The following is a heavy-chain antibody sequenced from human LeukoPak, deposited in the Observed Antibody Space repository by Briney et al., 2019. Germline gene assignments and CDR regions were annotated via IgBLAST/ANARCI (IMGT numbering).Heavy chain of an antibody. CDR2: IKSKTDVGTT. CDR3: AAAPNGDYASYYFDY. CDR1: EFSFTHAW. J-gene: IGHJ4*02. V-gene: IGHV3-15*01. Sequence: PXGSLRLSCVASEFSFTHAWMNWVRQAPGKGLEWLGRIKSKTDVGTTDYAAPVRGRFTISRDDSKKTLYLQMDSLRSEDTAIYYCAAAPNGDYASYYFDYWGQGTLVTVSS. D-gene: IGHD4-17*01.